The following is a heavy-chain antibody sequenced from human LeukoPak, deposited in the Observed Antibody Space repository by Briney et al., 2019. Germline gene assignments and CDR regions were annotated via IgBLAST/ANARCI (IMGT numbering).Heavy chain of an antibody. CDR1: GFTFSAYE. V-gene: IGHV3-48*03. CDR2: IRGSENAI. D-gene: IGHD1-26*01. J-gene: IGHJ4*02. Sequence: AESLRLSCAASGFTFSAYEMNWVRQPPGEGLEWVSYIRGSENAIYYADSVRGRFTVSRDNSKNQLYLQMNSLRAEDTAVYYYAKSVGWELQYHFDYGGQGPLVSVST. CDR3: AKSVGWELQYHFDY.